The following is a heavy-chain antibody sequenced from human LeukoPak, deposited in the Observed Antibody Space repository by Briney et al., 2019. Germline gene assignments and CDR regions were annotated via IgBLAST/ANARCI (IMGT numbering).Heavy chain of an antibody. Sequence: ASVKVSCKASGYTFTSYYMHWVRQAPGQGLEWMGIINPGGGSTSYAQKFQGRVTMTRDTSTSTVYMELSSLRSEDTAVYYCARSKTRVVGTSHRYYYGMDVWGQGTTVTVSS. CDR2: INPGGGST. J-gene: IGHJ6*02. CDR3: ARSKTRVVGTSHRYYYGMDV. D-gene: IGHD1-26*01. CDR1: GYTFTSYY. V-gene: IGHV1-46*01.